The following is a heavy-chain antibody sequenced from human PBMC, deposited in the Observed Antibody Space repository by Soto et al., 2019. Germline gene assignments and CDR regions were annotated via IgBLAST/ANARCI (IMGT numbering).Heavy chain of an antibody. CDR2: IYWDDDK. CDR3: AHKDASGWYSFDY. J-gene: IGHJ4*02. D-gene: IGHD6-19*01. CDR1: GFSLSTSGVG. V-gene: IGHV2-5*02. Sequence: SGPTLVNPTQNLTLTCTFSGFSLSTSGVGVGWFRQPAGKTLEWLALIYWDDDKRYSPSLRSRITNTKDTSKNQVVLTMTSVHPVDTATYHCAHKDASGWYSFDYWGQGTLVTVSS.